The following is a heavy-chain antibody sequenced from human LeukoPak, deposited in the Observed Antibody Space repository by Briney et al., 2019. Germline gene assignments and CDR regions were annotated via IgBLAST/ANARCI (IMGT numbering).Heavy chain of an antibody. V-gene: IGHV3-7*01. J-gene: IGHJ5*02. CDR3: ARGTGSLKLGLWFDP. CDR1: GFIFSGYW. CDR2: IDQDGSEK. Sequence: GGSLRLSCAASGFIFSGYWMSWVRQAPGKGLEWVANIDQDGSEKYYVDSVKGRFTISKDNAKNSLFLQMNSLRADDTAVYYCARGTGSLKLGLWFDPWGQGTLVTVSS. D-gene: IGHD2-15*01.